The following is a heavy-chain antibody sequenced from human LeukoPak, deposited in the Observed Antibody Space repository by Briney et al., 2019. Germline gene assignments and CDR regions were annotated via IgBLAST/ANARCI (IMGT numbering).Heavy chain of an antibody. J-gene: IGHJ3*02. CDR1: GGTFSSYA. D-gene: IGHD4-23*01. V-gene: IGHV1-69*05. CDR3: ARDPGSDYGGNRLAFDI. CDR2: IIPIFGTA. Sequence: EASVKVSCKASGGTFSSYAISWVRQAPGQGLEWMGGIIPIFGTANYAQKFQGRVTITTDESTSTAYMELSSLRSEDTAVYYCARDPGSDYGGNRLAFDIWGQGTMVTVSS.